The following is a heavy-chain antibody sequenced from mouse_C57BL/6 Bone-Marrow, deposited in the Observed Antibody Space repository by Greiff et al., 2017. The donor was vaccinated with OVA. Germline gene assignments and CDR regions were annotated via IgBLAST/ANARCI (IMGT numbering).Heavy chain of an antibody. J-gene: IGHJ2*01. V-gene: IGHV1-69*01. D-gene: IGHD1-3*01. CDR3: ARSAVALDY. CDR1: GYTFTSYW. CDR2: IDPSDSYT. Sequence: QVHVKQPGAELVMPGASVKLSCKASGYTFTSYWMHWVKQRPGQGLEWIGEIDPSDSYTNYNQKFKGKSTLTVDKSSSTAYMQLSSLTSEDSAVYYCARSAVALDYWGQGTTLTVSS.